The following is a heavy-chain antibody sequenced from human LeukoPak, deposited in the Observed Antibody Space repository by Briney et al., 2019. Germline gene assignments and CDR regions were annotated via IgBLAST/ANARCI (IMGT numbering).Heavy chain of an antibody. J-gene: IGHJ6*03. Sequence: ASVKVSCKASGYTFTSYGISWVRQAPGQGLEWMGWISACNGNTNYAQKLQGRVTMTTDTSTSTAYMELRSLRSDDTAVYYCARVRGWAEEIVVVPAATYYYYYMDVWGKGTTVTVSS. CDR1: GYTFTSYG. CDR2: ISACNGNT. D-gene: IGHD2-2*01. CDR3: ARVRGWAEEIVVVPAATYYYYYMDV. V-gene: IGHV1-18*01.